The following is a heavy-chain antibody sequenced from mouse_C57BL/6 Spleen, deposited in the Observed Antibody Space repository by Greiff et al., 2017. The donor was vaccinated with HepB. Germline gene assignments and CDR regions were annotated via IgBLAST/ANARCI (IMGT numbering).Heavy chain of an antibody. V-gene: IGHV1-64*01. CDR1: GYTFTSYW. Sequence: QVQLKESGAELVKPGASVKLSCKASGYTFTSYWMHWVKQRPGQGLEWIGMIHPNSGSTNYNEKFKSKATLTVDKSSSTAYMQLSSLTSEDSAVYYCARDYDGPGVDYWGQGTTLTVSS. CDR2: IHPNSGST. J-gene: IGHJ2*01. D-gene: IGHD2-3*01. CDR3: ARDYDGPGVDY.